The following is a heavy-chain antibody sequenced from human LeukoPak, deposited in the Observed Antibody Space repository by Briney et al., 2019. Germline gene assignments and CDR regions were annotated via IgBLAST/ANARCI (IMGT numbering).Heavy chain of an antibody. J-gene: IGHJ4*02. CDR2: INPNSGGT. V-gene: IGHV1-2*02. CDR1: GYTFTGYY. CDR3: ARGGAVEMATITVLDY. Sequence: ASVKVSCKASGYTFTGYYMHWVRQAPGQGLEWMGWINPNSGGTNYAQKFQGRVTMTKDTSISTAYMELSRLRSDDTAVYYCARGGAVEMATITVLDYWGQGTLVTVSS. D-gene: IGHD5-24*01.